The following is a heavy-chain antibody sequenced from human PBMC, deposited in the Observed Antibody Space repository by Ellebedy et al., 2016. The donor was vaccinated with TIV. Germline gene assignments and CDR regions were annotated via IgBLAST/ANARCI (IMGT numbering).Heavy chain of an antibody. CDR1: GFTFNACS. V-gene: IGHV3-21*04. CDR3: AKDGLRYFDWLSWFDP. D-gene: IGHD3-9*01. Sequence: GESLKISCAASGFTFNACSMNWVRQAPGKGLEWVSFINPSNHITYADSLKGRFTISRDNAKNSLYLQMNSLRAEDTDFYYCAKDGLRYFDWLSWFDPWGQGTLVTVSS. CDR2: INPSNHI. J-gene: IGHJ5*02.